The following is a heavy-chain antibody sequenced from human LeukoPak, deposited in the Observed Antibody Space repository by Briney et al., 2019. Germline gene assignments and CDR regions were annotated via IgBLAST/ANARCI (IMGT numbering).Heavy chain of an antibody. CDR3: ARDTYGSGSYYPREGVYGMDV. CDR1: GGSISSSNW. J-gene: IGHJ6*02. CDR2: IYHSGST. V-gene: IGHV4-4*02. D-gene: IGHD3-10*01. Sequence: SETLSLTCAVSGGSISSSNWWSWVRQPPGKGLEWIGEIYHSGSTNYNPSLKSRVTISVDKSKNQFSLKLSSVTAADTAVYYCARDTYGSGSYYPREGVYGMDVWGQGTTVTVSS.